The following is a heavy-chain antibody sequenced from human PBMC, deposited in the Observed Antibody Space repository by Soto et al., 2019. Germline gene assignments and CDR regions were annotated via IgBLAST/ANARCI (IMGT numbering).Heavy chain of an antibody. CDR2: IYPGDSDT. J-gene: IGHJ4*02. Sequence: PAESLKISCKGLGNSFNNWIGWVRQMPGKGLEWVGIIYPGDSDTRYSPSFQGQVTISADKSISTAFLQWESLKASDTAIYYCARSPTSISKPYHSDSWGQGTLVTVSS. V-gene: IGHV5-51*01. CDR1: GNSFNNW. CDR3: ARSPTSISKPYHSDS.